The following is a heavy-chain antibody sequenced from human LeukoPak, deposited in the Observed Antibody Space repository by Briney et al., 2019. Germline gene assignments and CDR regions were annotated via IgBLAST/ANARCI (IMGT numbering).Heavy chain of an antibody. V-gene: IGHV3-66*02. CDR1: GFTVSSNY. Sequence: PGGSLRLSSAASGFTVSSNYMSWVRQAPGKGLEWVSVMYSGGSTYYADSVKGRFTISRDNSKNTLYLQMNSLRAEDTAVYYCARDRGGYDFWSGYLDAFDIWGQGTMVTVSS. CDR2: MYSGGST. J-gene: IGHJ3*02. D-gene: IGHD3-3*01. CDR3: ARDRGGYDFWSGYLDAFDI.